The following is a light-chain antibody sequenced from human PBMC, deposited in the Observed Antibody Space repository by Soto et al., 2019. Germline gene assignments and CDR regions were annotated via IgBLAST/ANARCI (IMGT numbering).Light chain of an antibody. CDR1: HNDIGTYDY. V-gene: IGLV2-14*03. CDR3: SSFTSDRIYV. CDR2: GVT. Sequence: QSVLTQPTSVSGSPGQSITISCTGNHNDIGTYDYVSWYQQHPGRAPRLLIYGVTTRPSGISERFSASKSGLTAPLTISGLQPEDEADYYCSSFTSDRIYVFGPGTKLTVL. J-gene: IGLJ1*01.